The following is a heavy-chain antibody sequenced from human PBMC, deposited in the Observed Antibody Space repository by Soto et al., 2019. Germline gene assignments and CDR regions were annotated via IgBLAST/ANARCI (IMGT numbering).Heavy chain of an antibody. Sequence: VSVKVSCKSSGDTFTSYEMHGVRQAPGQGLEWMGIINPSGGSTSYAQKFQGRVTMTRDTSTSTVYMELSSLRSEDTAVYYCAREDSGLDYWGQGTLVTVSS. CDR3: AREDSGLDY. D-gene: IGHD2-15*01. V-gene: IGHV1-46*01. CDR1: GDTFTSYE. J-gene: IGHJ4*02. CDR2: INPSGGST.